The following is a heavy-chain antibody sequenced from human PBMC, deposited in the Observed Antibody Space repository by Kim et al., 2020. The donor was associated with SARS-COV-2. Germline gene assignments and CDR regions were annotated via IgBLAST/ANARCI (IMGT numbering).Heavy chain of an antibody. CDR2: IHHSGNT. D-gene: IGHD3-22*01. Sequence: SETLSLTCAVYDGSFSNYFWRWVRQPPGEGLEWIAEIHHSGNTNYNPSLKSRVTISVDTSKKQTSLKLFSVTAADTAVYYCARTYYGFDYWGQGTLVTVSS. V-gene: IGHV4-34*01. CDR1: DGSFSNYF. CDR3: ARTYYGFDY. J-gene: IGHJ4*02.